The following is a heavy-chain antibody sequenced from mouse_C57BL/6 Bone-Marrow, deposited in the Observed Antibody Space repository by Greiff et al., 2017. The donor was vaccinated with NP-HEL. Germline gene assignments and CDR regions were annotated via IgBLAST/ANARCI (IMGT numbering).Heavy chain of an antibody. V-gene: IGHV7-1*01. CDR1: GFTFSDFY. CDR3: ARDADGNYPFAY. Sequence: DVKLVESGGGLVQSGRSLRLSCATSGFTFSDFYMEWVRQAPGKGLEWIAASRNRANDYTTEYSASLKGRFIVSRDTSQSILYLQMNALRAEDTAMYYGARDADGNYPFAYWGQGTLVTVSA. D-gene: IGHD2-1*01. CDR2: SRNRANDYTT. J-gene: IGHJ3*01.